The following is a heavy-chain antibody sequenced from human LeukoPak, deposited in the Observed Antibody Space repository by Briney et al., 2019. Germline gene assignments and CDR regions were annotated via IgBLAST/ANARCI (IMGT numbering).Heavy chain of an antibody. D-gene: IGHD6-13*01. CDR2: IYYSGST. Sequence: PSETLSLTCTVSGGSISSYYWSWIRQPPGKGLEWIGYIYYSGSTNYNPSLKSRVTISVDTSKNQFSLKLSSVTAADTAVYYCASLYSSSWYDAFDILGQGTMVTVSS. CDR1: GGSISSYY. J-gene: IGHJ3*02. CDR3: ASLYSSSWYDAFDI. V-gene: IGHV4-59*01.